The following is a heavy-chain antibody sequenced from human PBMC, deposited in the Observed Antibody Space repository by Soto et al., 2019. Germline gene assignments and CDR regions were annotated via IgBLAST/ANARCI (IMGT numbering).Heavy chain of an antibody. V-gene: IGHV1-3*01. J-gene: IGHJ3*02. D-gene: IGHD3-10*01. Sequence: ASVKVSCKASGYTFTSYAMHWVRQAPGQRLEWMGWINAGNGNTKYSQKFQGRVTITRDTSASTAYMELSSLRSEDTAVYYCARDGRGVCAFEIWGQGTMVTVSS. CDR3: ARDGRGVCAFEI. CDR2: INAGNGNT. CDR1: GYTFTSYA.